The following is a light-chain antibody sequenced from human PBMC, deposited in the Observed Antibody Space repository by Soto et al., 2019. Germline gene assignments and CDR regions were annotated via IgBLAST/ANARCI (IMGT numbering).Light chain of an antibody. CDR1: NSNIGAGYH. CDR2: GDT. J-gene: IGLJ2*01. V-gene: IGLV1-40*01. CDR3: QSYDSSLSGPVL. Sequence: QSVLTQPPSGAGAPGQRVTIAGAGGNSNIGAGYHVNWYQHLPGTAPRLLIYGDTIRPSGVPDRFSGSKSATSASLAIAGLQVEDEGDYCCQSYDSSLSGPVLFGGGNKGTVL.